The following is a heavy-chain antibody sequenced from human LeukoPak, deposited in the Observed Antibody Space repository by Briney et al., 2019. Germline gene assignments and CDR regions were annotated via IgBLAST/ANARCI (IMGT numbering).Heavy chain of an antibody. Sequence: GSLRLSCAASGFTFSSYAMSWVRQAPGKGLEWVSAISGSGGSTYYADSVKGRFTISRDNSKNTLYLQMNSLRAEDTAVYYCAKVVGPLHPPGLCFDYWGQGTLVTVSS. CDR3: AKVVGPLHPPGLCFDY. CDR1: GFTFSSYA. J-gene: IGHJ4*02. D-gene: IGHD1-26*01. V-gene: IGHV3-23*01. CDR2: ISGSGGST.